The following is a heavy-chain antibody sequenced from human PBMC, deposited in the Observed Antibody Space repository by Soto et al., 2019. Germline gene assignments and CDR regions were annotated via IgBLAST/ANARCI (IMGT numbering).Heavy chain of an antibody. D-gene: IGHD3-9*01. CDR1: GGSISSTGYY. Sequence: SETLSLTCTVSGGSISSTGYYWGWIRQPPGKGLEWIGSIYYSGSTYYNPSLKTRVTISLDKSKSQFSLKLNSVTAADSAVYFCARLEGLATISYYFDYWGQGTLVTVSS. J-gene: IGHJ4*02. CDR3: ARLEGLATISYYFDY. CDR2: IYYSGST. V-gene: IGHV4-39*01.